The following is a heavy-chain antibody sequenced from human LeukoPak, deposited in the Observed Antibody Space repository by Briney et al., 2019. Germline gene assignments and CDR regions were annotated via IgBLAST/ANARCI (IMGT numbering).Heavy chain of an antibody. J-gene: IGHJ4*02. CDR2: INSDGSTT. V-gene: IGHV3-74*01. CDR1: GFTFSSYW. Sequence: GGSLRLSCAASGFTFSSYWMHWVRQAPGKGLLWVSRINSDGSTTSYADSVKGRFTISRDNAKNTLYLQMNSLRAEDTAVYYCARGGYGDYRYFDYWGQGTLVTVSS. CDR3: ARGGYGDYRYFDY. D-gene: IGHD4-17*01.